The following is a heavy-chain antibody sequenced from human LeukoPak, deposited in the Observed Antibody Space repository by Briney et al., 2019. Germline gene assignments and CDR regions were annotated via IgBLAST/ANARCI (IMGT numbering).Heavy chain of an antibody. Sequence: PGGTLRLSCAASGFTSSSYWMHWVRQAPGKGLEWVSSISSGSTSIYYADSVKGRFTISRDNAKNSLYLQMSSLRAEDTAAYYCAGHTGPYYGSGSYGLDVWGQGTTVTVSS. V-gene: IGHV3-21*01. CDR2: ISSGSTSI. CDR3: AGHTGPYYGSGSYGLDV. J-gene: IGHJ6*02. D-gene: IGHD3-10*01. CDR1: GFTSSSYW.